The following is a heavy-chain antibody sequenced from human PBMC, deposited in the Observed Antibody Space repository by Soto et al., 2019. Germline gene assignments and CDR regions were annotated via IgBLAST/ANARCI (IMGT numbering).Heavy chain of an antibody. Sequence: GESLKISCAASGFTFRSYAMHWVRQAPGKGLEWVAVIWYDGSNKYNADSVKGRFTISRDNSKNTLYLQMNSLRAEDTAVYYCAREFWSGPFDYWGQGTLVTVSS. CDR3: AREFWSGPFDY. D-gene: IGHD3-3*01. CDR2: IWYDGSNK. CDR1: GFTFRSYA. J-gene: IGHJ4*02. V-gene: IGHV3-33*08.